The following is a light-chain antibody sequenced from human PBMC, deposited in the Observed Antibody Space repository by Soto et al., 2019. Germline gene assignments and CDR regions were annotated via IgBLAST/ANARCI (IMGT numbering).Light chain of an antibody. Sequence: EIVLTQSPGTLSLSPGERATLSCRASQSVSRYLAWYQQKSGQAPRLLIYDASNRATGIPARFSGSGFGTDFTLTITRLEPEDFAVYYCQQYGDSPQTFGPGTKVDIK. CDR2: DAS. V-gene: IGKV3-20*01. CDR3: QQYGDSPQT. J-gene: IGKJ1*01. CDR1: QSVSRY.